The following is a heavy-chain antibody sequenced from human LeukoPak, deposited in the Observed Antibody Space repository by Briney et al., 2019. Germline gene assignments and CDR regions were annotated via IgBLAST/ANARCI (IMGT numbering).Heavy chain of an antibody. CDR1: GYTFTGYY. Sequence: GASVKVSCKASGYTFTGYYTHWVRQAPGQGLEWMGRINPNSGGTNYAQKFQGRVTMTRDTSISTAYMELSRLRSDDTAVYYCARPRDGYSGDAFDIWGQGTMVTVSS. CDR3: ARPRDGYSGDAFDI. D-gene: IGHD5-24*01. V-gene: IGHV1-2*06. CDR2: INPNSGGT. J-gene: IGHJ3*02.